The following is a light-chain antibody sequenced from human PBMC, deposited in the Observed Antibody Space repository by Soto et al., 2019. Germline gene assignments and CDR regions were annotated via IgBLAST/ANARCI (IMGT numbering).Light chain of an antibody. CDR3: QQANSFPIT. CDR1: QDISSW. V-gene: IGKV1-12*01. J-gene: IGKJ5*01. Sequence: DIQMTQSPSSFSASVVERFTITCRASQDISSWLAWYQQKPGKAPKLLIYATSSLQSGVPSRFSGSGSGTDFTLTISSLQPEDFATYYCQQANSFPITFGQGTRLEIK. CDR2: ATS.